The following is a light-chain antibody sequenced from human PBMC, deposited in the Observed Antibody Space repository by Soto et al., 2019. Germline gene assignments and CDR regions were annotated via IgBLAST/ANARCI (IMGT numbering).Light chain of an antibody. CDR1: QDISNY. CDR2: DAS. J-gene: IGKJ4*01. Sequence: DIQMTQSPSSLSASVGDRVTITCQASQDISNYLNWYQQKPGKAPKLLIFDASNVETAVPSRFSGSGSGTDFTFTIHSLQPEDAATYYCQQYEDLPLTFGGGTKVGIK. CDR3: QQYEDLPLT. V-gene: IGKV1-33*01.